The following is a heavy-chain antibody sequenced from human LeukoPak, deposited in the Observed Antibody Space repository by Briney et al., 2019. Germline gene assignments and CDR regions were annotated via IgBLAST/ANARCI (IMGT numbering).Heavy chain of an antibody. D-gene: IGHD3-10*01. CDR1: GFTFSSYS. CDR3: ARSGFSLGPGSLDY. CDR2: ISSSSSYL. Sequence: GGSLRLSCAASGFTFSSYSMNWVRQAPGKGLEWVSSISSSSSYLYYADSVKGRFTISRDNAKNSLYLQMNSLRAEDTAVYYCARSGFSLGPGSLDYWGQGTLVTVSS. V-gene: IGHV3-21*01. J-gene: IGHJ4*02.